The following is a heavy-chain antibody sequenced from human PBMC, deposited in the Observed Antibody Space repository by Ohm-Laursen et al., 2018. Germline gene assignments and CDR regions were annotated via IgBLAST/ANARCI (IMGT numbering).Heavy chain of an antibody. Sequence: SLRLSCAASGFTFSSYGMHWVRQAPGKGLEWVAVIWYDGSNKYYADSVKGRFTISRDNSKNTLYLQMNSLRADDTAVYYCAKDRGATMTTPGAFDVWGQGTMVTVSS. D-gene: IGHD4-17*01. V-gene: IGHV3-33*06. CDR3: AKDRGATMTTPGAFDV. CDR2: IWYDGSNK. CDR1: GFTFSSYG. J-gene: IGHJ3*01.